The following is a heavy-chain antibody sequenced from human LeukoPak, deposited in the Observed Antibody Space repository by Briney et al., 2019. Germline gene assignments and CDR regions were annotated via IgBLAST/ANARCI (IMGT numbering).Heavy chain of an antibody. V-gene: IGHV3-21*06. CDR2: ISSSSTNI. Sequence: GGSLRLSCAASGFTFSNYNMNWVRQAPGKGLEWVSYISSSSTNIYYTDSVKGRFTISRDNAKNSLYLQMNSLRVEDTAVYYCGREWAVDFWGQGTLVTVSS. J-gene: IGHJ4*02. CDR3: GREWAVDF. CDR1: GFTFSNYN.